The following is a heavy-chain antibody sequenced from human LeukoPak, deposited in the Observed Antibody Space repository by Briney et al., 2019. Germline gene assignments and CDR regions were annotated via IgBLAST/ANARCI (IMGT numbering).Heavy chain of an antibody. Sequence: ASVNVSCKASGGTFSSYAISWVRQAPGQGLEWMGGTIPIFGTANYAQKFQGRVTITADESTSTAYMELSSLRSEDTAVYYCARGLVRPIAAAACFDYWGQGTLVTVSS. J-gene: IGHJ4*02. V-gene: IGHV1-69*13. CDR2: TIPIFGTA. CDR1: GGTFSSYA. CDR3: ARGLVRPIAAAACFDY. D-gene: IGHD6-13*01.